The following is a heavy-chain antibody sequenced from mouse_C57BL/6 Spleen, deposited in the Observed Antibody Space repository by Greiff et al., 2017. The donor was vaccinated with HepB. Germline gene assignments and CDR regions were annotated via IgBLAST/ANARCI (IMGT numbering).Heavy chain of an antibody. J-gene: IGHJ1*03. CDR2: INYDGSST. Sequence: EVHLVESEGGLVQPGSSMKLSCTASGFAFSDYYMAWVRQVPEKGLEWVANINYDGSSTYYLDSLKSRFIISRDNAKNILYLQMSSLKSEDTATYYCARVGGDWYFDVWGTGTTVTVSS. CDR1: GFAFSDYY. CDR3: ARVGGDWYFDV. D-gene: IGHD4-1*01. V-gene: IGHV5-16*01.